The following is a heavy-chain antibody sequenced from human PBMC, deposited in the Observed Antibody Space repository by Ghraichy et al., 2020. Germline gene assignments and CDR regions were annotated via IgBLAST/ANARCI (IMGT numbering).Heavy chain of an antibody. J-gene: IGHJ6*02. CDR2: IYPGDSDT. V-gene: IGHV5-51*01. D-gene: IGHD3-10*01. CDR1: GYSFTSYW. Sequence: GEALNISCKGYGYSFTSYWIGWVRQMPGKGLEWMGIIYPGDSDTRYSPSFQGQVTISADKSISTAYLQWSSLKASDTAMYYCARSEGSGRAVTTYYYYGMDVWGQGTTVTVSS. CDR3: ARSEGSGRAVTTYYYYGMDV.